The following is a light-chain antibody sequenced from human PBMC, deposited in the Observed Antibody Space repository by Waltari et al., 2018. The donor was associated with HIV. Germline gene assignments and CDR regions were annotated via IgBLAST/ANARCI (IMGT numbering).Light chain of an antibody. J-gene: IGLJ1*01. CDR3: SSFVNGGTYV. Sequence: QSALTQPASVSGSPGQSVNIFCTGTNNYIGSHDYVSWYRVVPDKAPKLIIFDVNRLPSDISHRFSGSKSGYTASLMIFGLQPEDEADYFCSSFVNGGTYVFGSGTKV. V-gene: IGLV2-23*02. CDR1: NNYIGSHDY. CDR2: DVN.